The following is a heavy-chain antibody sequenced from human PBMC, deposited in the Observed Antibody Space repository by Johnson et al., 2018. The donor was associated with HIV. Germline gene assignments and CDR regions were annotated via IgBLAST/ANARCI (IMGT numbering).Heavy chain of an antibody. V-gene: IGHV3-7*03. CDR1: GFTFSSYW. CDR2: IKQDGSEK. CDR3: ARDVVSDGDYPPDAFDI. Sequence: VQLVESGGGVVRPGGSLRLSCAASGFTFSSYWMSWVRQAPGKGLEWVANIKQDGSEKYYVDFVKGRFTISRDNAKNSLFLQISSLRAEDTAVYFCARDVVSDGDYPPDAFDIWGHGTMVTVSS. J-gene: IGHJ3*02. D-gene: IGHD2-21*01.